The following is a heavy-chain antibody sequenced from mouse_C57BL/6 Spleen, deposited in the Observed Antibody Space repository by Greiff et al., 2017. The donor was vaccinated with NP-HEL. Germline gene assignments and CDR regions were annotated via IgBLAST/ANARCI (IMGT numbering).Heavy chain of an antibody. J-gene: IGHJ2*01. CDR1: GYAFTNYL. V-gene: IGHV1-54*01. CDR3: AREDYGSSPFDY. Sequence: VQLQQSEAELVRPGTSVKVSCKASGYAFTNYLIEWVKQRPGQGLEWIGVINPGSGGTNYNEKFKGKATLTADKSSSTAYMQLSSLTSEDSAVYFCAREDYGSSPFDYWGQGTTLTVSS. CDR2: INPGSGGT. D-gene: IGHD1-1*01.